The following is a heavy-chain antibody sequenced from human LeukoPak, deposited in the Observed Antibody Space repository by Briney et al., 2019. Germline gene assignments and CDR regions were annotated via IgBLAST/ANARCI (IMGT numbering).Heavy chain of an antibody. J-gene: IGHJ4*02. CDR3: ARVEALAVAGTAGFDY. D-gene: IGHD6-19*01. Sequence: PGGSLRLSCAASGFTVSSNYMSWVRQAPGKGLEWVSSISSSSSYIYYADSVKGRFTSSRDNAKNSLYLQMNSLRAEDTAVYYCARVEALAVAGTAGFDYWGQGTLVTVSS. CDR1: GFTVSSNY. CDR2: ISSSSSYI. V-gene: IGHV3-21*01.